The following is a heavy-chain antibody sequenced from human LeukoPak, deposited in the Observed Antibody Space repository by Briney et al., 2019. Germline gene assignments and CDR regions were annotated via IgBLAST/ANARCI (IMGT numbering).Heavy chain of an antibody. CDR3: VRQLPPVVQYYFDH. CDR1: GFNFSDYG. CDR2: IWYDGSNI. V-gene: IGHV3-33*01. Sequence: GGSLRLSCAACGFNFSDYGMHWVRQAPGKGLEWVAVIWYDGSNIYYADSVKGRFTISRDNSRNTLYLQMNSLRAEDTAVYYCVRQLPPVVQYYFDHWGPGTLVTVSS. D-gene: IGHD1-1*01. J-gene: IGHJ4*02.